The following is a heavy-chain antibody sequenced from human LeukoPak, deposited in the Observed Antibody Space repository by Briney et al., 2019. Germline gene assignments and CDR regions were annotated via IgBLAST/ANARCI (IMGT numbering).Heavy chain of an antibody. CDR3: ARDIWVPYPHPITAAGTGADY. CDR1: GFTFSSCS. CDR2: ISSSISYI. J-gene: IGHJ4*02. D-gene: IGHD6-13*01. V-gene: IGHV3-21*01. Sequence: PGGSLRLSCAASGFTFSSCSMNWVRQAPGKGLEWVSSISSSISYIYHSYSVKGRFTISRDNAKNSLYLQMNSLRAEDTAVYYCARDIWVPYPHPITAAGTGADYWGQGTLVTVSS.